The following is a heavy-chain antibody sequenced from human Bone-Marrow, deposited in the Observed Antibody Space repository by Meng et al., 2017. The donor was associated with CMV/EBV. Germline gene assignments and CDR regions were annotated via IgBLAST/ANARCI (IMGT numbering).Heavy chain of an antibody. CDR2: IRYDGSNK. CDR1: GFSFSSYW. V-gene: IGHV3-30*02. D-gene: IGHD3-22*01. CDR3: AKDFEVYDSSGYEYFQH. Sequence: GESLKISCVGSGFSFSSYWMSWGRQAPGKGLEWVAFIRYDGSNKYYADSVKGRFTISRDNSKNTLYLQMNSLRAEDTAVYYCAKDFEVYDSSGYEYFQHWGQGTLVTVSS. J-gene: IGHJ1*01.